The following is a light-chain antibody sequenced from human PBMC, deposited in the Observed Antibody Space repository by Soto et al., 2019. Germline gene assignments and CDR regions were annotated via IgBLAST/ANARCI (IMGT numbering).Light chain of an antibody. CDR3: QQYGSSPPKLT. J-gene: IGKJ4*01. Sequence: EIVLTQSPGTLSLSPGERATLSCRASQSVSSSYLAWYQQKPGQAPRLLIYGASSRATGIPDRFSGSGSGKDFTLTISRLEPEVFAVYYCQQYGSSPPKLTFGGGTKVEIK. CDR2: GAS. CDR1: QSVSSSY. V-gene: IGKV3-20*01.